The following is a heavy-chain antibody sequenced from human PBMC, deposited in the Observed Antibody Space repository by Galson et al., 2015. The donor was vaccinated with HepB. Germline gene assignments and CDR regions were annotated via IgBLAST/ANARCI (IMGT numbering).Heavy chain of an antibody. V-gene: IGHV1-69*13. CDR1: GGTFSSYA. CDR3: ARDGLYYGSGSYGGHPYYGMDV. CDR2: IIPIFGTA. Sequence: SVKVSCKASGGTFSSYAISWVRQAPGQGLEWMGGIIPIFGTANYAQKFQGRVTITADESTSTAYMELSSLRSEDTAVYYCARDGLYYGSGSYGGHPYYGMDVWGQGTTVTVSS. J-gene: IGHJ6*02. D-gene: IGHD3-10*01.